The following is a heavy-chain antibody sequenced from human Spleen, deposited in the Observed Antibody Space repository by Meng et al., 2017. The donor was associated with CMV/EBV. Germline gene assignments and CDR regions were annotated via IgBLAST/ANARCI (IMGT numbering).Heavy chain of an antibody. D-gene: IGHD1-14*01. CDR3: AGGRTFLQP. Sequence: ASVKVSCKASGYTFTSYGLSWVRQAPGQGLEWMGWISSYNGDTNYAQKIQGRVTMTRDTSTSTVYLELSSLRSEDTAVYYCAGGRTFLQPWGQGTLVTVSS. CDR1: GYTFTSYG. V-gene: IGHV1-18*01. CDR2: ISSYNGDT. J-gene: IGHJ4*02.